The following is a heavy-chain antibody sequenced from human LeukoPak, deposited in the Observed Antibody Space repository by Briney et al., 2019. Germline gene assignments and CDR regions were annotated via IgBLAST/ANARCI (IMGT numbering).Heavy chain of an antibody. D-gene: IGHD4-23*01. CDR2: ISSGSTYI. CDR3: ARGYGDSGNPRDY. CDR1: GFTFSDYS. J-gene: IGHJ4*02. Sequence: GGSLRPSCVASGFTFSDYSMNWVRQAPGKGLEWVSSISSGSTYIYYADSLKGRFTISRDNAKNSLYLQMNSLRAEDTAVYYCARGYGDSGNPRDYWGQGTLVTVSS. V-gene: IGHV3-21*01.